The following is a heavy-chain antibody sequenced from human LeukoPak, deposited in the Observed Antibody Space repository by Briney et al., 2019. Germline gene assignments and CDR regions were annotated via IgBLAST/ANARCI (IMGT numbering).Heavy chain of an antibody. J-gene: IGHJ6*02. CDR1: GYTFTSYD. CDR2: MNPNSGNT. Sequence: ASVKVSCKASGYTFTSYDINWVRQATGQGLEWMGWMNPNSGNTGYAQRFQGRVTMTRNTSISTAYMELSSLRSEDTAVYYCARGVTVTMVRGSTYYYGMDVWGQGTLVTVSS. D-gene: IGHD3-10*01. V-gene: IGHV1-8*01. CDR3: ARGVTVTMVRGSTYYYGMDV.